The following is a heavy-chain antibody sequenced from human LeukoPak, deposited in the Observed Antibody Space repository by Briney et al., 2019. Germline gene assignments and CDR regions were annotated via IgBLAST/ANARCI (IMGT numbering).Heavy chain of an antibody. V-gene: IGHV1-18*01. CDR1: GYTFTSYD. Sequence: ASVKVSCTASGYTFTSYDISWVRQAPGQGLEWMGRISTYTGNTNYAQNVQGRLTITTDTSTTTVYMELRRLRSDDTAVYYCATLVDPPYYFAYWGQGTLVAVSS. J-gene: IGHJ4*02. CDR2: ISTYTGNT. CDR3: ATLVDPPYYFAY. D-gene: IGHD5-24*01.